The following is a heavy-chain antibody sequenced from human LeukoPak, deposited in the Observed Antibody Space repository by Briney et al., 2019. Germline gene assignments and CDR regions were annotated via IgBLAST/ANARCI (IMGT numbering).Heavy chain of an antibody. V-gene: IGHV3-53*01. D-gene: IGHD2-8*01. J-gene: IGHJ3*02. CDR1: GFTVSSNY. CDR3: ARDPGLMDVRGAFDI. CDR2: IYGGGST. Sequence: PGGSLRLSCAPSGFTVSSNYMSWVRQAPGKWLEWVSVIYGGGSTYYPDSVNGRFTISRDKSKNTLYLQMNSLRAEDTAVYYCARDPGLMDVRGAFDIWGQGTMVTVSS.